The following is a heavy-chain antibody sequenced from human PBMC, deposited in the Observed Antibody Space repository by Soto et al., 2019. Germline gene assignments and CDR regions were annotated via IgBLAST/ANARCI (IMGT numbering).Heavy chain of an antibody. CDR2: ISSSSSYI. CDR3: ASSPDYYDSSGYYPLFDY. Sequence: GGSLRLSCAASGFTFSSYSMNWVRQAPGKGLEWVSSISSSSSYIYYADSVKGRFTISRDNAKNSLYLQMNSLRAEDTAVYYCASSPDYYDSSGYYPLFDYWGQGTLVTVSS. J-gene: IGHJ4*02. D-gene: IGHD3-22*01. V-gene: IGHV3-21*01. CDR1: GFTFSSYS.